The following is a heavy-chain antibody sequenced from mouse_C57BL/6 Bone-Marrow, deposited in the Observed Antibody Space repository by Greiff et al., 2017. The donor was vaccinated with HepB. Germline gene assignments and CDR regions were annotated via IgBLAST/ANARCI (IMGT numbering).Heavy chain of an antibody. Sequence: QVQLKESGAELAKPGASVKLSCKASGYTFTSYWMHWVKQRPGQGLEWIGYINPSSGYTKYNQKFKDKATLTADKSSSTAYMQLSSLTYEDSAVYYCAREVIYYYGHYYAMDYWGQGTSVTVSA. CDR1: GYTFTSYW. V-gene: IGHV1-7*01. D-gene: IGHD1-1*01. CDR3: AREVIYYYGHYYAMDY. J-gene: IGHJ4*01. CDR2: INPSSGYT.